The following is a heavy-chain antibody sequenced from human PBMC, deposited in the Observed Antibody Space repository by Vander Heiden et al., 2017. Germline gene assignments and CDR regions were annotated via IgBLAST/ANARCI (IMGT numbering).Heavy chain of an antibody. CDR1: GFSLSNARMG. D-gene: IGHD3-3*01. CDR3: ARIQTTTHYDFSSGYYPPGYYYFGMDV. V-gene: IGHV2-26*01. J-gene: IGHJ6*02. Sequence: QVTLKESGPVLVKPTETLTLTCTVSGFSLSNARMGVSWIRQPPGKALEWLAHIFSNDEKSYSTSLKSRVTISKDTSKSQVVLTMTNMDPVDTATYYCARIQTTTHYDFSSGYYPPGYYYFGMDVWGQGTTVTVSS. CDR2: IFSNDEK.